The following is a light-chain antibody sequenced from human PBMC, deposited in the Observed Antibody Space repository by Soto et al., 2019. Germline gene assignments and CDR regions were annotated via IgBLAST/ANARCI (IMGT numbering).Light chain of an antibody. CDR1: QSSSRR. Sequence: DIQVTQSRSTLSASIGDRVTMTCRISQSSSRRLAWYQQKPGKAPRLLIYDASSLERGVPSRFSGSGSGTEFTLTITSLEPDDFATYYCQQYHSWAFGQGTKVDIK. CDR2: DAS. V-gene: IGKV1-5*01. CDR3: QQYHSWA. J-gene: IGKJ1*01.